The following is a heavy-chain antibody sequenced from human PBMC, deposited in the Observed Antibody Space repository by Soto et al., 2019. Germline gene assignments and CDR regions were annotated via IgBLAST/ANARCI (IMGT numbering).Heavy chain of an antibody. CDR1: GVTFNRQD. Sequence: GAAVKVSCNASGVTFNRQDMRWVRQAPGQGLEWMGGIIPMFGTPHYAEKFQERVTITADESTGTAYLELSSLTSEDTAVYYCATSEGRDSYTFDYWGPGTLVTVSS. CDR3: ATSEGRDSYTFDY. J-gene: IGHJ4*02. V-gene: IGHV1-69*13. CDR2: IIPMFGTP. D-gene: IGHD1-26*01.